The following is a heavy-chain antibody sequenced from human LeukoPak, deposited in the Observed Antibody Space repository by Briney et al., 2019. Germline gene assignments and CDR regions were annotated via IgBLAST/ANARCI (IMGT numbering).Heavy chain of an antibody. CDR2: IHTSGTT. J-gene: IGHJ4*02. V-gene: IGHV4-4*07. CDR1: GGSISSNY. CDR3: AREGGQERYFDY. Sequence: PVTLSLTCTVSGGSISSNYWTWIRQPAGKGLEWIGRIHTSGTTNYNPSLKSRVTMSIGTSKNQFSLNMTSVTAADTAVYYCAREGGQERYFDYWGQGTLVTVSS.